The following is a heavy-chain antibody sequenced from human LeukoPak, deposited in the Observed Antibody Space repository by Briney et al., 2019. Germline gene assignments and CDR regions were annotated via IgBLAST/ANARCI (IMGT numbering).Heavy chain of an antibody. CDR3: APRPSYSSSFHY. Sequence: GGSLRLSCAASGFPFSSYAMSWVRQAPGKGLEWVSAISGSGGSTYYADSVKGRFTISRDNSKNTLYLQMNSLRGEDTAVYYCAPRPSYSSSFHYWGQGTLVTVSS. V-gene: IGHV3-23*01. CDR1: GFPFSSYA. D-gene: IGHD6-13*01. J-gene: IGHJ4*02. CDR2: ISGSGGST.